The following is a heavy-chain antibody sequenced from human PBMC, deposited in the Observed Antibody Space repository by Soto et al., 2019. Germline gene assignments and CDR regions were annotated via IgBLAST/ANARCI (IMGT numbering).Heavy chain of an antibody. D-gene: IGHD3-10*01. CDR1: GFTFSNTA. J-gene: IGHJ4*02. CDR3: AKPSSDGSGSYFPFAS. Sequence: GGSLRLSCAASGFTFSNTAMSWVRQAPGKGLEWLSSISGSGGNTYYADSVQGQFTISRDNSENTLFLQMNSLRAEDTAVYYCAKPSSDGSGSYFPFASWGQGTRVTVSS. CDR2: ISGSGGNT. V-gene: IGHV3-23*01.